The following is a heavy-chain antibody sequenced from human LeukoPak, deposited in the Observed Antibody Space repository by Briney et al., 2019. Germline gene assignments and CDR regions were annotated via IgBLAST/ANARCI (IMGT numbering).Heavy chain of an antibody. Sequence: SETLSLTCTVSGGAISSYHRSWVRQPPGKGLEWVGSMYNSGSTNYNPSLKSRVTISVDTSKNQFSLKLNSVTAPDTAVYYCARHERGAENLDYWGQGTLVTVSS. CDR1: GGAISSYH. CDR3: ARHERGAENLDY. V-gene: IGHV4-59*08. D-gene: IGHD1-1*01. J-gene: IGHJ4*02. CDR2: MYNSGST.